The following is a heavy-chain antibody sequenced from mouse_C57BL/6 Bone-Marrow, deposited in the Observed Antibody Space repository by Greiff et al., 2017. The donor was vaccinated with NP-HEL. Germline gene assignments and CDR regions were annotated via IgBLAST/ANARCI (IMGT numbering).Heavy chain of an antibody. CDR1: GYTFTSYG. CDR2: IYPRSGNT. D-gene: IGHD5-5*01. V-gene: IGHV1-81*01. J-gene: IGHJ3*01. Sequence: VQLQESGAELARPGASVKLSCKASGYTFTSYGISWVKQRTGQGLEWIGEIYPRSGNTYYNEKFKGKATLTADKSSSTAYMELRSLTSDDSAVYFCARDYPFAYWGQGTLVTVSA. CDR3: ARDYPFAY.